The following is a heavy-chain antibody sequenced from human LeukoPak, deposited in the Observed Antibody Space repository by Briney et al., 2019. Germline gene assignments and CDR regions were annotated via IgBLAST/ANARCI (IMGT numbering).Heavy chain of an antibody. Sequence: GRSLRLSCAASGFTFSSYAMHWVRQAPGKGLEWVAAISYDGSNKYYADSVKGRFTISRDNSKNTLYLQMNSLRAEDTAVYYCARARGLKYNWNYAFDYWGQGTLVTVSS. CDR3: ARARGLKYNWNYAFDY. J-gene: IGHJ4*02. CDR1: GFTFSSYA. D-gene: IGHD1-7*01. CDR2: ISYDGSNK. V-gene: IGHV3-30*04.